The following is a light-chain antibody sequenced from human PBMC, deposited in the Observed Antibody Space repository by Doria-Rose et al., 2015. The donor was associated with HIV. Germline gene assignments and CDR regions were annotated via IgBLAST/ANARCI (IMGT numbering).Light chain of an antibody. Sequence: TQSPESLGMSLGERATLNCKSNQSLLYTSKNYLAWYQQKPGQPPELLINWASTRQSGVPARFSGSGSGTDFTLTISSLEAEDVAVYYCQQYYDTPSFGPGTTVDIK. CDR3: QQYYDTPS. CDR1: QSLLYTSKNY. J-gene: IGKJ3*01. V-gene: IGKV4-1*01. CDR2: WAS.